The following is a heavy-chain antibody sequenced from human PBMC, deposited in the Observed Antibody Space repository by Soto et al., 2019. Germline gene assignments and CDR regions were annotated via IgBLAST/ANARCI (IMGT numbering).Heavy chain of an antibody. V-gene: IGHV4-34*01. Sequence: SETLSLTCAVYGGSFSGYYWSWIRQPPGKGLGWIGEINHSGSTNYNPSLKSRVTISVDTSKNQFSLKLSSVTAADTAVYYCASGRLRGCSYGYWSYYYGMDVWGQGTTVTVSS. CDR3: ASGRLRGCSYGYWSYYYGMDV. J-gene: IGHJ6*02. CDR1: GGSFSGYY. CDR2: INHSGST. D-gene: IGHD5-18*01.